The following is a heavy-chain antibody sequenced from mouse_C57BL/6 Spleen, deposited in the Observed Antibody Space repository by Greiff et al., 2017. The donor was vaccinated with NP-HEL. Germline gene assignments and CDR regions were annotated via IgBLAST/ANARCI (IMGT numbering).Heavy chain of an antibody. Sequence: EVQLVESGGGLVKPGGSLKLSCAASGFTFSDYGMHWVRQAPEKGLEWVAYISSGSSTIYYADTVKGRFTISRDNAKNTLFLQMTSLRSEDTAMYYCARDYYGSSYGNAMDYWGQGTSVTVSS. V-gene: IGHV5-17*01. J-gene: IGHJ4*01. CDR3: ARDYYGSSYGNAMDY. CDR2: ISSGSSTI. D-gene: IGHD1-1*01. CDR1: GFTFSDYG.